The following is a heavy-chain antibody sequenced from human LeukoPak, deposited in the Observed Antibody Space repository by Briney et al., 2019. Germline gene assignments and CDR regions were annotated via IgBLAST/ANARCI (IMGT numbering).Heavy chain of an antibody. D-gene: IGHD6-13*01. CDR3: GGDWQKLVPGY. CDR2: IKQDGSEK. J-gene: IGHJ4*02. CDR1: GFTFSSYW. V-gene: IGHV3-7*04. Sequence: GGSLRLSCAASGFTFSSYWMSWVRQAPGKGLEWVANIKQDGSEKYYVDSVKGRFTISRDNAKNSLYLQMNSLRAEDTAVYYWGGDWQKLVPGYWGQGTLVPVS.